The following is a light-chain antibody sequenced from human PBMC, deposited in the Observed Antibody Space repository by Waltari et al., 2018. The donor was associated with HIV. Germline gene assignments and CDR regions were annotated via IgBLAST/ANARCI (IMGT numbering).Light chain of an antibody. J-gene: IGKJ4*01. V-gene: IGKV4-1*01. CDR3: QQYFSLPLT. CDR2: RAS. Sequence: IVITQSPASLTLFLGERSTFNCSSSRTVFYNSNNENYLAWYQHKPGQPPKVLIYRASTRAFGVSDRFSGTGSGTNFSLTISNLQADDLAVYYCQQYFSLPLTFGGGTKLEVK. CDR1: RTVFYNSNNENY.